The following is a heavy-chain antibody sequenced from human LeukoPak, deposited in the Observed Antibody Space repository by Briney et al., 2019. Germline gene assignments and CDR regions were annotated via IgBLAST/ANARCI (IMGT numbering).Heavy chain of an antibody. Sequence: GRSLRLFCTASGFTFSSYGMHWVRQAPGKGLEWVAVIWFDGSNKYYADSVKGRLTISRDNSKSTLYLQMNSLRAEDTAVYYCAKAVAATGHYYFGMDVWGQGTTVTVSS. CDR1: GFTFSSYG. D-gene: IGHD6-19*01. J-gene: IGHJ6*02. V-gene: IGHV3-33*06. CDR3: AKAVAATGHYYFGMDV. CDR2: IWFDGSNK.